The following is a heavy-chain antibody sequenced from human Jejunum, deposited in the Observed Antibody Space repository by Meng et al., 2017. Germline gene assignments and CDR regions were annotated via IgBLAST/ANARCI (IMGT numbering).Heavy chain of an antibody. V-gene: IGHV3-23*04. CDR3: ANRAWLES. Sequence: EVQLVGSGGGLVQPGGSLRLSFAASGFTFSNQSLCWVRQAPGKGLEWVSVILDRDGITSYADSVKGRFTISRDNSKNTLYLQMSSLRVDDTAVYHCANRAWLESWGQGTLVTVSS. J-gene: IGHJ5*01. CDR2: ILDRDGIT. CDR1: GFTFSNQS. D-gene: IGHD3-10*01.